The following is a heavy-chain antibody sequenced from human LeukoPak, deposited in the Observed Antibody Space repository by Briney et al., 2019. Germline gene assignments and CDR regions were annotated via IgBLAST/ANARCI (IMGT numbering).Heavy chain of an antibody. CDR2: IRYDGSNK. J-gene: IGHJ4*02. CDR1: GFTFSSYG. D-gene: IGHD6-19*01. Sequence: PGGSLRLSCAASGFTFSSYGMHWVRQAPGKGLEWVAFIRYDGSNKYYADSVKGRFTISRDNSKNTLYLQMNSLRAEDTAVYYCAKDRDFDDWQWLVGGADYWGQGTLVTVSS. V-gene: IGHV3-30*02. CDR3: AKDRDFDDWQWLVGGADY.